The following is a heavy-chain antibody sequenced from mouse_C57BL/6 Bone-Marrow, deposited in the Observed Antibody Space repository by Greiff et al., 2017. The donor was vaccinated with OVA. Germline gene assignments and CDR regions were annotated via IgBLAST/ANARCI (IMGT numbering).Heavy chain of an antibody. J-gene: IGHJ3*01. V-gene: IGHV5-6*01. Sequence: EVKLVESGGDLVKPGGSLKLSCAASGFTFSSYGMSWVRQTPDKRLEWVATISSGGSYTYYPDSVKGRFTISRDNAKNTLYLQMSSLKSEDTAMYYCARAYWGQGTLVTVSA. CDR1: GFTFSSYG. CDR2: ISSGGSYT. CDR3: ARAY.